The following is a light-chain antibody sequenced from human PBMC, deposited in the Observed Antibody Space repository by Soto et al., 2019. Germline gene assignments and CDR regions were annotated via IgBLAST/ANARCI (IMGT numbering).Light chain of an antibody. Sequence: EILMTQSPATLSVSPGERATLSCRASQSVSSNLAWYQQKPGQAPRLLIYGASTRATGIPARFSGSGSGTEFTLTINSLQAEDCAVYYCQQYYNWPRTFGQGTRLEIK. J-gene: IGKJ5*01. CDR1: QSVSSN. CDR2: GAS. CDR3: QQYYNWPRT. V-gene: IGKV3-15*01.